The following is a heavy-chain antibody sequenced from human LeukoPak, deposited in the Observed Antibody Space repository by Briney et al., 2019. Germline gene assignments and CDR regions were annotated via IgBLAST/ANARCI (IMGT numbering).Heavy chain of an antibody. V-gene: IGHV3-7*01. CDR3: ARGDPIDY. J-gene: IGHJ4*02. CDR2: IKQDGSEK. Sequence: PGGSLRLSCAASGFSFSNYWMNWVRQPPGKGLEWVANIKQDGSEKHYVGSVKGRFTISRDNAKNSLYLQLDSLRVEDTAVYYCARGDPIDYWGQGTLVTVSS. CDR1: GFSFSNYW.